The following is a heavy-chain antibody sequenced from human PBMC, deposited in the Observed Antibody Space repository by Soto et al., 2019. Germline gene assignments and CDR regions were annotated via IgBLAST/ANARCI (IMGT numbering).Heavy chain of an antibody. CDR1: GDSFSGYY. J-gene: IGHJ6*01. CDR2: VYTSGAT. Sequence: QVQLQESGPGLLRPSDTLSLTCTVSGDSFSGYYWSWIRQPAGKGLEWIGRVYTSGATNYNPSLTSRVTVSVDTSRNQFSLKLRFVTAADTAVYYCARVLWLEGLHPPYYGMDVW. CDR3: ARVLWLEGLHPPYYGMDV. V-gene: IGHV4-4*07. D-gene: IGHD3-10*01.